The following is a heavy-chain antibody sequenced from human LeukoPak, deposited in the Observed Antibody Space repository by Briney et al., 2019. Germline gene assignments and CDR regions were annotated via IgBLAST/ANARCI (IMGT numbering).Heavy chain of an antibody. Sequence: SETLSLTCSVSGGSISGYYWTWIRQPAGKGLEWIGHVYTSGSTNYNPSLKSRVTMSVDTSKNQFSLKLSSVTAADTAVYYCARDLVEDAFDIWGQGTMVTVSS. CDR1: GGSISGYY. V-gene: IGHV4-4*07. D-gene: IGHD2-15*01. J-gene: IGHJ3*02. CDR3: ARDLVEDAFDI. CDR2: VYTSGST.